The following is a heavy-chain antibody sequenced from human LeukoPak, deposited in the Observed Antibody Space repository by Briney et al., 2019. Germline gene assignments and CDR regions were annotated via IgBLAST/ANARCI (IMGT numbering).Heavy chain of an antibody. CDR1: GGSISSSSYY. J-gene: IGHJ4*02. CDR2: IYYSGST. Sequence: SETLSLTCTVSGGSISSSSYYWGWIRQLPGKGLEWIGSIYYSGSTYYNPSLKSRVTISVDTSKNQFSLKLSSVTAADTAVYYCARLQPTGVDYWGQGTLVTVSS. CDR3: ARLQPTGVDY. D-gene: IGHD1-1*01. V-gene: IGHV4-39*01.